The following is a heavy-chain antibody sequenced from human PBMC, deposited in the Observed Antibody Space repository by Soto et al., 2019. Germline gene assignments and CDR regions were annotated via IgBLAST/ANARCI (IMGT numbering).Heavy chain of an antibody. J-gene: IGHJ4*02. V-gene: IGHV3-23*01. CDR1: GFTFSSYA. CDR3: AKDTSIFGVVIIPVLDY. Sequence: PGGSLRLSCAASGFTFSSYAMSWVRQAPGKGLEWVSAISGSGGSTYYADSVKGRFTISRDNSKNTLYLQMNSLRAEDTAVFYCAKDTSIFGVVIIPVLDYWGQGTLVTVSS. D-gene: IGHD3-3*01. CDR2: ISGSGGST.